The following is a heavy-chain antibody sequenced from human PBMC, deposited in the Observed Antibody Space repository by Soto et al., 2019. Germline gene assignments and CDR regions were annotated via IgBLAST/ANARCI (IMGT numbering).Heavy chain of an antibody. J-gene: IGHJ6*02. CDR3: ARDTGEDYGDYDYYYYYGMDV. Sequence: EVQLVESGGGLVKPGGSLRLSCAASGFTFSSYSMNWVRQAPGKGLEWVSSISSSSSYIYYADSVKGRFTISRDNAKNSLYLQMNSLRAEDTAVYYCARDTGEDYGDYDYYYYYGMDVWGQGTTVTVSS. CDR2: ISSSSSYI. CDR1: GFTFSSYS. V-gene: IGHV3-21*01. D-gene: IGHD4-17*01.